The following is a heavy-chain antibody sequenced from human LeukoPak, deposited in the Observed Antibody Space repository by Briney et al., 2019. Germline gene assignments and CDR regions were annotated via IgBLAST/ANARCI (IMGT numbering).Heavy chain of an antibody. J-gene: IGHJ4*02. Sequence: SETLSLTCTVSGGSISSYYWSWIRQPPGKGLEWIGCIYYSGSTNYNPSLKSRVTISVDTSKNQFSLKLSSVTAADTAVYYCARVAAAGKLDYWGQGTLVTVSS. V-gene: IGHV4-59*08. CDR1: GGSISSYY. D-gene: IGHD6-13*01. CDR2: IYYSGST. CDR3: ARVAAAGKLDY.